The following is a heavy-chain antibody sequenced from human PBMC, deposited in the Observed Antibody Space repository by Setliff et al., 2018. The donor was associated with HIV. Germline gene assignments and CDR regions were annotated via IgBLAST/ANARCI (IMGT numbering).Heavy chain of an antibody. Sequence: SVKVSCKASGGTFSSYSISWVRQAPGQGLEWMGRILPIFGTRDYAQKFQGRVTITADKSTSTAYMELRSLRSEDTAVYYCARGATITYYFDYWGQGTLVTVSS. CDR1: GGTFSSYS. CDR2: ILPIFGTR. J-gene: IGHJ4*02. CDR3: ARGATITYYFDY. D-gene: IGHD5-12*01. V-gene: IGHV1-69*06.